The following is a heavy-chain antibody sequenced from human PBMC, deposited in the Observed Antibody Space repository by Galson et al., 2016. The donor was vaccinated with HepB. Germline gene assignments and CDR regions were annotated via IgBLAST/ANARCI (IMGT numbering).Heavy chain of an antibody. J-gene: IGHJ6*02. CDR3: ARSMGRYLYYAMDV. D-gene: IGHD1-26*01. CDR1: GASFSGYY. V-gene: IGHV4-34*01. CDR2: LNESGST. Sequence: SETLSLTCDVYGASFSGYYWTWIRQPPGKWLEWIVELNESGSTNYIPSLKSRVPISLDTSKNQFSLNLSSVTAADTAVYCCARSMGRYLYYAMDVWGQGTTVTGSS.